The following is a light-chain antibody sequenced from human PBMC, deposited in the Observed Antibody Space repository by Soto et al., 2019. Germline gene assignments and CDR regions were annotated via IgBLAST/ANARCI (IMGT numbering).Light chain of an antibody. CDR2: DVS. Sequence: QSVLTQPASVSGSPGQSITISCTGTSSDVGSYNYVSWYQQDPGKAPKLIFYDVSNRPSGVSDRFSVSKSGNTASLTISXXQXXDXAXYYCSSYTNXXTYVFGTXTKVTVL. CDR1: SSDVGSYNY. V-gene: IGLV2-14*01. J-gene: IGLJ1*01. CDR3: SSYTNXXTYV.